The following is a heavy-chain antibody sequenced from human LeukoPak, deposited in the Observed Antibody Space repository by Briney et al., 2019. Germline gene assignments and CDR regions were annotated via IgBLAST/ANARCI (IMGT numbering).Heavy chain of an antibody. Sequence: PGGSLRLSCAASGFTFSSYSMNWVRQAPGKGLEWVSSISSSSSYIYYADSAKGRFTISRDNAKNSLYLQMNSLRAEDTAVYYCARGESGWYTAYYYYGMDVWGKGTTVTVSS. D-gene: IGHD6-19*01. CDR2: ISSSSSYI. J-gene: IGHJ6*04. V-gene: IGHV3-21*01. CDR1: GFTFSSYS. CDR3: ARGESGWYTAYYYYGMDV.